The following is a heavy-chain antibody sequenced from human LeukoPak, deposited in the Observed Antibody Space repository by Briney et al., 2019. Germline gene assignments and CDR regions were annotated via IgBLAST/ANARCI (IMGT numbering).Heavy chain of an antibody. Sequence: PSETLSLTCTVSGGSISSYYWSWIRQPPGKGLEWIGYIYYSGSTNYNPSLKSRVTISVDTSKNQFSLKLSSVTAADTAVYYCARGLKYMGWLPWAVHWGQGTLVTVSS. CDR3: ARGLKYMGWLPWAVH. D-gene: IGHD5-24*01. CDR1: GGSISSYY. J-gene: IGHJ4*02. CDR2: IYYSGST. V-gene: IGHV4-59*12.